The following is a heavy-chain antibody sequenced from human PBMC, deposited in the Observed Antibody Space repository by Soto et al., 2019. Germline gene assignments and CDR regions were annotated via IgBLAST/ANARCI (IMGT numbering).Heavy chain of an antibody. D-gene: IGHD1-26*01. V-gene: IGHV4-31*03. CDR2: IYYDGGT. CDR1: GGTISSGDYN. CDR3: AREAGSCDRDY. Sequence: PSETLSFTCSASGGTISSGDYNWRRIRQLPGKGLEWDGYIYYDGGTYYNPPRKCRVSISRDTSMSQFYLNMTAGTAADTAVYFCAREAGSCDRDYCGRGTLGTVSS. J-gene: IGHJ4*02.